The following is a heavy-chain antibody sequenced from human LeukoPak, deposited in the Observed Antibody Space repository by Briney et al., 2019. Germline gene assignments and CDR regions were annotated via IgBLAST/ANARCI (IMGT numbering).Heavy chain of an antibody. J-gene: IGHJ4*02. CDR1: GFTVSRNY. CDR3: ACEDSISWYSVDY. D-gene: IGHD6-13*01. Sequence: GGSLRLSCAASGFTVSRNYMSWVRQAPGKGLEWVSVIYSGGSTYYADSVKGRFTISRDNSKNTLYLQMNSLRAEDTAVYYCACEDSISWYSVDYWGQGTLVTVSS. V-gene: IGHV3-66*01. CDR2: IYSGGST.